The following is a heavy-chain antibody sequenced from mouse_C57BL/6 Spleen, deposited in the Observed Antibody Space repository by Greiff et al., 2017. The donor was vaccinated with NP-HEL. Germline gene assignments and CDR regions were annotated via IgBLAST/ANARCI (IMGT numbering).Heavy chain of an antibody. J-gene: IGHJ4*01. V-gene: IGHV7-3*01. CDR2: IRNKANGYTT. D-gene: IGHD3-3*01. Sequence: EVKLMESGGGLVQPGGSLSLSCAASGFTFTDYYMSWVRQPPGKALEWLGFIRNKANGYTTEYSASVKGRFTISRDNSQSILYLQMNALRAEDSATYYCARGDGYYAMDYWGQGTSVTVSS. CDR3: ARGDGYYAMDY. CDR1: GFTFTDYY.